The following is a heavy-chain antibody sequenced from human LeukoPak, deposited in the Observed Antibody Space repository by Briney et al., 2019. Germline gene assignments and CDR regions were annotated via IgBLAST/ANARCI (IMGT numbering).Heavy chain of an antibody. V-gene: IGHV3-23*01. CDR2: ITAGGSNT. D-gene: IGHD1-1*01. CDR3: ATRGTSATKYFAD. J-gene: IGHJ4*02. Sequence: GGSLRLSCGASGFTFSSFVMSWVRQTPGKGMEWVATITAGGSNTYYADSVKGRFTISRDNSKNTLHLQMNSLRAEDTAVYYCATRGTSATKYFADWGQGTLVSVSS. CDR1: GFTFSSFV.